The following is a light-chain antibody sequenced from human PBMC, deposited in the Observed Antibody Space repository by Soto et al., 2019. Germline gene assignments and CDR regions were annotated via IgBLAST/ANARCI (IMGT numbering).Light chain of an antibody. CDR1: QSISNW. J-gene: IGKJ1*01. V-gene: IGKV1-5*01. CDR3: QQYNSWWT. Sequence: DIHLTQSPSSLSASVGDRVTITCRASQSISNWLAWHQQKPGKAPKLLIYDASSLESGVPSRFSGSGSGTEFTLTISSLQPDDFATYYCQQYNSWWTFGQGTKVDIK. CDR2: DAS.